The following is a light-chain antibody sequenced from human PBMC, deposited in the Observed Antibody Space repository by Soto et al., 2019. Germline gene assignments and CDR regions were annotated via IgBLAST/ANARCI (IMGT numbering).Light chain of an antibody. V-gene: IGLV1-40*01. J-gene: IGLJ2*01. CDR2: DDN. CDR1: SSNIGALYD. CDR3: QSYDNSLSGHVV. Sequence: QSVLTQPPSVSGAPGQTVTISCTGSSSNIGALYDVNWYQQLPGTAPKLLIYDDNNRPSGVPDRFSGSKSGTSASLAITGLQAEDEADYYYQSYDNSLSGHVVFGGGTKVTVL.